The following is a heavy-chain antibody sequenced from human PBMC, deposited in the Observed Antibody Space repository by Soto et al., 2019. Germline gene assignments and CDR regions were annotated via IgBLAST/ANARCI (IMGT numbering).Heavy chain of an antibody. J-gene: IGHJ4*02. CDR1: GFTFSSYW. Sequence: EVQLVESGGGVVQPGGSLILSCAASGFTFSSYWMHWVRQAPGKGLVWVSRINSDGSSTSYADSVKGRFTISRDNDKNTLYLQMNSLRAEDTAVYYCVRTSLVVAAATREDYWGQGTLVTVSS. CDR2: INSDGSST. CDR3: VRTSLVVAAATREDY. V-gene: IGHV3-74*01. D-gene: IGHD2-15*01.